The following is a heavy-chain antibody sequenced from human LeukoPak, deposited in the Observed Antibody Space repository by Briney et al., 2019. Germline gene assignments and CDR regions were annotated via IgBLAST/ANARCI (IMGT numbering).Heavy chain of an antibody. Sequence: ASVKDSCKASGYTFTSYYMHWVRQAPGQGLEWMGWISAYNGNTNYAQRLQGRVTMTTDTSTSTAYMELRSLRSDDTAVYYCARDGYSGYRTSGYWGQGTLVTVSS. CDR1: GYTFTSYY. D-gene: IGHD5-12*01. V-gene: IGHV1-18*04. J-gene: IGHJ4*02. CDR2: ISAYNGNT. CDR3: ARDGYSGYRTSGY.